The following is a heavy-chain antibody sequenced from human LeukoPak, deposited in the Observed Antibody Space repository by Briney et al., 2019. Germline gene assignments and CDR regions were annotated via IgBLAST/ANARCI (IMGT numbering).Heavy chain of an antibody. CDR2: IYWDDAK. CDR3: AHTVTYSLGDAFDI. J-gene: IGHJ3*02. CDR1: GFSLSTSGVG. V-gene: IGHV2-5*02. Sequence: SGPTLVKPTQTLTLTCTFSGFSLSTSGVGVGWFRQPPRKALEWLALIYWDDAKRYSPSLKNRLTITQDTSDKQVVLTMTNMDPVDTATYYCAHTVTYSLGDAFDIWGQGTMVTVSS. D-gene: IGHD2-15*01.